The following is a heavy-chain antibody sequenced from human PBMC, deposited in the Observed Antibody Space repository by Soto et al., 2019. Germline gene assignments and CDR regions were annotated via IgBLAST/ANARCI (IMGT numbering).Heavy chain of an antibody. J-gene: IGHJ5*02. CDR2: ISYDGSNK. V-gene: IGHV3-30-3*01. Sequence: QVQLVESGGGVVQPGRSLRLSYAASGFTFSSYAMHWVRQAPGKGLEWVAVISYDGSNKYYADSVKGRFTISRDNSKNTLYLQMNSLRAEDTAVYYCARGPQIWWFDPWGQGTLVTVSS. CDR1: GFTFSSYA. CDR3: ARGPQIWWFDP. D-gene: IGHD3-16*01.